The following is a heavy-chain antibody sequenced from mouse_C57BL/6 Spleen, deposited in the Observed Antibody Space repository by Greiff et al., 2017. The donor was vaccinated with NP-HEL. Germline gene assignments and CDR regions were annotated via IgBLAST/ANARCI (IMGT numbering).Heavy chain of an antibody. D-gene: IGHD6-1*01. J-gene: IGHJ4*01. Sequence: VQLQQSGAELVMPGASVKLSCKASGYTFTSYWMHWVKQRPGQGLEWIGEIAPSDSYTNYNRKFKGKSTLTVALSSSTAYMQLSSLTSEDSAVYYCARSAYFPMDYWGQGTSVTVSS. CDR1: GYTFTSYW. CDR3: ARSAYFPMDY. V-gene: IGHV1-69*01. CDR2: IAPSDSYT.